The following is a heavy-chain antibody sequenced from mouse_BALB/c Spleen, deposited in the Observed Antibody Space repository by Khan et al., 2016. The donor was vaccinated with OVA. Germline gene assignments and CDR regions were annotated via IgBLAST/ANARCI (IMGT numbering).Heavy chain of an antibody. V-gene: IGHV1S41*01. CDR1: GYTFTSDW. Sequence: DLVKPGASVMLSCKASGYTFTSDWINWIKQRPGQGLEWLGRIAPGCGSTNSNEMFNGKATLTVDTSSITAYIQLISRSSEDAAVDVCERESYYGRTCYAMDYWGQGTSVTVSS. CDR3: ERESYYGRTCYAMDY. D-gene: IGHD1-1*01. CDR2: IAPGCGST. J-gene: IGHJ4*01.